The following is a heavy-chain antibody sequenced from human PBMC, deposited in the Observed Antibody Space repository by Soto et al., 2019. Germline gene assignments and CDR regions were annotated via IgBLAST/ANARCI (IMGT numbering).Heavy chain of an antibody. CDR1: GGTFSRYA. CDR3: AQTLGLAVAGPGRFDL. J-gene: IGHJ2*01. D-gene: IGHD6-19*01. Sequence: QVQLVQSGAEVKKYGSSVKVSCKASGGTFSRYAISWVRQAPGQGLEWMGGITPMFGTANYAQKFQGRVTITADEPTSPAYMELSSLRSDDTAVYYCAQTLGLAVAGPGRFDLWGRGTLVTVSS. CDR2: ITPMFGTA. V-gene: IGHV1-69*12.